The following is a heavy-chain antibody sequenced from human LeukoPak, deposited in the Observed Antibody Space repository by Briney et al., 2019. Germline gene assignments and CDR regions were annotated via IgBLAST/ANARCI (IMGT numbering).Heavy chain of an antibody. J-gene: IGHJ6*03. CDR2: SYTSGST. D-gene: IGHD6-13*01. CDR1: GGSISGYY. Sequence: SETLSLTCTVSGGSISGYYWSWIRQPAGKGLEWIGRSYTSGSTNYNPSLKSRVTMSVDTSKNQFSLKLSSVTAADTAVYYCAPVNRVQQLVRYYYYMDVWGKGTTVTVSS. CDR3: APVNRVQQLVRYYYYMDV. V-gene: IGHV4-4*07.